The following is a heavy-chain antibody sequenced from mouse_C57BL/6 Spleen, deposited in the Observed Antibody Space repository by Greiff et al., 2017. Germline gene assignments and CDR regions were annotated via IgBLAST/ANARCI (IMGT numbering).Heavy chain of an antibody. J-gene: IGHJ4*01. CDR1: GYTFTDYY. CDR2: VYPGSGNT. CDR3: ARKGIYALHY. V-gene: IGHV1-76*01. Sequence: VQGVESGAELVRPGASVKLSCKASGYTFTDYYINWVKQRPGQGLEWNAMVYPGSGNTYYNEKLKGKATLTAEKSSSTAYMQLSSLTSEDSAVYLCARKGIYALHYWRQGTLGTVSS.